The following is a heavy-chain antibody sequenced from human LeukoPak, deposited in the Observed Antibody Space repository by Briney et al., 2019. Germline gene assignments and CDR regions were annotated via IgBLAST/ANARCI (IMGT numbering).Heavy chain of an antibody. Sequence: SETLSLTCAVYGGTFNNYSWSWIRQPPGKGLEWIGEINHSGSTNYNPSLKSRVPISVDTSKNQFSLKLSYVTAAETAVYSCASSSRHHDFWIGFDYYDVWGKDTTVTVSS. CDR2: INHSGST. D-gene: IGHD3-3*01. CDR3: ASSSRHHDFWIGFDYYDV. CDR1: GGTFNNYS. V-gene: IGHV4-34*01. J-gene: IGHJ6*04.